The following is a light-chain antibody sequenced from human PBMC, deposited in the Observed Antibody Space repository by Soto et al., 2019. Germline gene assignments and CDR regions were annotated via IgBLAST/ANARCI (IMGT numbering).Light chain of an antibody. CDR2: AVN. CDR1: SSDVGGYNY. CDR3: SSYAGSSNV. J-gene: IGLJ1*01. Sequence: QSALTQPPSPSGSPGQSVAISCTGTSSDVGGYNYVSWYQQHPGKAPKLMIYAVNQRPSGVPDRFSGSKSGNTASLTVSGLQAEDEADYYCSSYAGSSNVFGTGTKLTVL. V-gene: IGLV2-8*01.